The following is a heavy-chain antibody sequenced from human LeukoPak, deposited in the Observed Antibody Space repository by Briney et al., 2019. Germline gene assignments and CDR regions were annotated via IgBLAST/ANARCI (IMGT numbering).Heavy chain of an antibody. V-gene: IGHV4-39*01. Sequence: SETLSLTCTVSGGSISSSSYYWGWIRQPPGKGLEWIGSIYYSGSTYYNPSLKSRVSISVDTSKSQFSLKLISVTAADTAVYYCARSGSRVVVISHNYFDYWGQGTLVTVSS. CDR2: IYYSGST. D-gene: IGHD3-22*01. CDR1: GGSISSSSYY. J-gene: IGHJ4*02. CDR3: ARSGSRVVVISHNYFDY.